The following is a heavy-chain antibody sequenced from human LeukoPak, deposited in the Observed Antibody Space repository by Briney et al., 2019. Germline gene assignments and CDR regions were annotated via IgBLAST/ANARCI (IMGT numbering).Heavy chain of an antibody. V-gene: IGHV3-23*01. D-gene: IGHD3-22*01. CDR3: AKDLSGYYRPIDY. J-gene: IGHJ4*02. Sequence: GGSLRLSCAASGFTFSSYAMTWVRQAPGKGLEWVSSISGSGGSTYYADSVKGRFTISRDNSKNTLYLQINSLRAEDTALYYCAKDLSGYYRPIDYWGQGTLVTVSS. CDR2: ISGSGGST. CDR1: GFTFSSYA.